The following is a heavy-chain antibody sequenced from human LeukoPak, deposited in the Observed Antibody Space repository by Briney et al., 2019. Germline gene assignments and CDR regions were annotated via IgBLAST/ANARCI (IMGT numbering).Heavy chain of an antibody. Sequence: SETLSLTCTVSGGSISSYYWSWIRQPAGKGLEWIGRIYTSGSTNYNPSLKSRVTMSVDTSKNQFSLKLSSVTAADTAVYYCAREGRPSITMIVVAHAFDIWGQGTMVTVSS. V-gene: IGHV4-4*07. CDR1: GGSISSYY. J-gene: IGHJ3*02. D-gene: IGHD3-22*01. CDR2: IYTSGST. CDR3: AREGRPSITMIVVAHAFDI.